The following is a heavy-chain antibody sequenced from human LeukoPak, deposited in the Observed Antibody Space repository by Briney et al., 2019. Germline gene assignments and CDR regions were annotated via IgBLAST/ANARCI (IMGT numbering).Heavy chain of an antibody. Sequence: TGGSLRLSCAASGFTFSTSWMTWVRQAPGKGLDWLGNINPDGSRINYVDSVKGRFTFSRDNAKNSLFLQMNSLRAEDTAVYYCASLGYSYGLHVDYWGQGTLVTVSS. V-gene: IGHV3-7*01. CDR3: ASLGYSYGLHVDY. CDR2: INPDGSRI. D-gene: IGHD5-18*01. J-gene: IGHJ4*02. CDR1: GFTFSTSW.